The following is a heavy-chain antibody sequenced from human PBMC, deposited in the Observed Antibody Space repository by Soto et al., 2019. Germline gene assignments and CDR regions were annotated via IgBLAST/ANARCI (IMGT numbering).Heavy chain of an antibody. V-gene: IGHV1-3*01. J-gene: IGHJ4*02. D-gene: IGHD3-22*01. CDR3: ARDGVYYDSSGYVPDY. CDR1: GYTFTSYT. CDR2: INAGNGNT. Sequence: ASVKVSCKASGYTFTSYTMHWVRQAPGQRLEWMGWINAGNGNTKYSQKFQGRVTITRDTSASTAYMELSSLRSEDTAVYYCARDGVYYDSSGYVPDYWGQGTLVTVSS.